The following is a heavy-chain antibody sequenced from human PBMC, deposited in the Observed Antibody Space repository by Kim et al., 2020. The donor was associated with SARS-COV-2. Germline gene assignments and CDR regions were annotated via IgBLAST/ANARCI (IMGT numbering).Heavy chain of an antibody. CDR1: GGSISSYY. J-gene: IGHJ4*02. D-gene: IGHD2-2*01. V-gene: IGHV4-59*01. CDR2: IYYSGST. Sequence: SETLSLTCTVSGGSISSYYWSWIRQPPGKGLEWIGYIYYSGSTNYNPSLKSRVTISVDTSKNQFSLKLSSVTAADTAVYYCASSLGYCSSTSCYAVGYWGQGTLVTVSS. CDR3: ASSLGYCSSTSCYAVGY.